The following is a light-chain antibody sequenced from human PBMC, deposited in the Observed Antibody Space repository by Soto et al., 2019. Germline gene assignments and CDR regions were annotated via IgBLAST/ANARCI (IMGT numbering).Light chain of an antibody. J-gene: IGLJ1*01. CDR3: RSYAGSSRYV. CDR1: SSDVGGYNY. CDR2: DVS. Sequence: QSALTQPRSVSGSPGQSVTISCTGTSSDVGGYNYVSWYQQHPGKAPKLMIYDVSKRPSGVPDRFSGSKSGNTASLTISGLQAEDEADYYCRSYAGSSRYVFGTGTKLTVL. V-gene: IGLV2-11*01.